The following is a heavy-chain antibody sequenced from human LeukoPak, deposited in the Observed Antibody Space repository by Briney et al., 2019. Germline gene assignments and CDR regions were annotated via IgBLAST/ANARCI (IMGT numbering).Heavy chain of an antibody. V-gene: IGHV3-23*01. J-gene: IGHJ4*02. Sequence: GGSLRLSCAASGFTFSSYAMSWVRQAPGKGLEWVSAISGSGGSTYYADSVKGRFTISRDNSKNTLYLQMNSLRAEDTAVYHCAKSSYYDSSGYYREYYFDYWGQGTLVTVSS. CDR2: ISGSGGST. CDR1: GFTFSSYA. CDR3: AKSSYYDSSGYYREYYFDY. D-gene: IGHD3-22*01.